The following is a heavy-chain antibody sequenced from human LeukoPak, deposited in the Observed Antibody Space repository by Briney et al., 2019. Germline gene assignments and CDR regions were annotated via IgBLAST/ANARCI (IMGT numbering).Heavy chain of an antibody. Sequence: SVTVSCKGSGCTLTGYYMHLVRQAPGQGLDGVGWINPNSGSTNYAQKFHGRVTMTRDTSISTAYMELSRLRSDDTSVYYCATGDGDTGLSVTRPSGGADYIWGERTAVTVSS. J-gene: IGHJ3*02. D-gene: IGHD4-11*01. CDR1: GCTLTGYY. CDR2: INPNSGST. CDR3: ATGDGDTGLSVTRPSGGADYI. V-gene: IGHV1-2*02.